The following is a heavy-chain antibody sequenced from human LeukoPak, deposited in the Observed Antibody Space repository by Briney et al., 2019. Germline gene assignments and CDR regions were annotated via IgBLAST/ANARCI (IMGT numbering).Heavy chain of an antibody. CDR1: GFTFSSYA. D-gene: IGHD3-10*01. CDR3: ARVSGSGSYFEY. V-gene: IGHV3-64*01. Sequence: RGSLRLSCAASGFTFSSYAIHWVRQAPGKGLEYVSGISSNGGSTYYANSVKGRFTISRDNSKNTLYLQMGSLRAEDMAVYYCARVSGSGSYFEYWGQGTLVTVSS. CDR2: ISSNGGST. J-gene: IGHJ4*02.